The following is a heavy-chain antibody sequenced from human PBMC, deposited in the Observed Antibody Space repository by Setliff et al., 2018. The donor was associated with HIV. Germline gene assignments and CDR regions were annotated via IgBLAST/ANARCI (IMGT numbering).Heavy chain of an antibody. D-gene: IGHD1-20*01. CDR2: MSTDNGNT. V-gene: IGHV1-18*01. CDR1: GYSFSSYG. Sequence: ASVKVSCKASGYSFSSYGIGWVRLAPGQGLEWMGWMSTDNGNTNYAQKVQGRVTMTTDTGTRTAYMELRSLRSDDTAMYYCARMRGGHNIREGASDIWGQGTMVTVSS. J-gene: IGHJ3*02. CDR3: ARMRGGHNIREGASDI.